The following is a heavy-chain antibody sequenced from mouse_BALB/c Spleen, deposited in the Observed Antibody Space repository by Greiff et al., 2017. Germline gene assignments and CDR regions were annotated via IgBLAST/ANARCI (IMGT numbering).Heavy chain of an antibody. V-gene: IGHV2-9*02. CDR2: IWAGGST. D-gene: IGHD1-2*01. Sequence: VMLVESGPGLVAPSQSLSITCTVSGFSLTSYGVHWVRQPPGKGLEWLGVIWAGGSTNYNSALMSRLSISKDNSKSQVFLKMNSLQTDDTAMYYCARDHLLRLGYYFDYWGQGTTLTVSS. J-gene: IGHJ2*01. CDR1: GFSLTSYG. CDR3: ARDHLLRLGYYFDY.